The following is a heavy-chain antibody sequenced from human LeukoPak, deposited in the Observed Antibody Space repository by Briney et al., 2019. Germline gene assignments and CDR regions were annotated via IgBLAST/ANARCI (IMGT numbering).Heavy chain of an antibody. Sequence: GESLKISCKGSGYSFTSYWIGWVRQMPGKGLEWMGIIYPGDSDTRYSPSFQGQVTISADKSISTAYLQWSSLEASDTAMYYCARTIGGYYDSSGYYDYWGQGTLVTVSS. CDR2: IYPGDSDT. CDR3: ARTIGGYYDSSGYYDY. J-gene: IGHJ4*02. CDR1: GYSFTSYW. V-gene: IGHV5-51*01. D-gene: IGHD3-22*01.